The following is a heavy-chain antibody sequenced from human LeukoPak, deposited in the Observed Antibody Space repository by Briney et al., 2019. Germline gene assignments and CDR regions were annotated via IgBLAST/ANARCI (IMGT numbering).Heavy chain of an antibody. D-gene: IGHD5-24*01. CDR2: INPHSGGT. J-gene: IGHJ4*02. CDR3: ARALILGEMATIGFDY. CDR1: GYTFTDYY. V-gene: IGHV1-2*02. Sequence: ASVKVSCKASGYTFTDYYMHWVRQAPGQGLEWMGWINPHSGGTDHAQKFQGRVTMTRDTSISTAYMELSRLRSDDTAVYYCARALILGEMATIGFDYWGQGTLVTVSS.